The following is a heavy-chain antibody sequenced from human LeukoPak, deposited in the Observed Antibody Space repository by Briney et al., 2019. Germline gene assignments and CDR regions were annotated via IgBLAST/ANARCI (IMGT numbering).Heavy chain of an antibody. J-gene: IGHJ4*02. Sequence: ASVKVSCKASGCTFTGYYMHWVRQAPGQGLEWMGWINPNSGGTNYAQKFQGRVTMTRDTSISTAYMELSRLRSDDTAVYYCAKARGAIQLWLVAYFDYWGQGTLVTVSS. CDR1: GCTFTGYY. V-gene: IGHV1-2*02. CDR2: INPNSGGT. D-gene: IGHD5-18*01. CDR3: AKARGAIQLWLVAYFDY.